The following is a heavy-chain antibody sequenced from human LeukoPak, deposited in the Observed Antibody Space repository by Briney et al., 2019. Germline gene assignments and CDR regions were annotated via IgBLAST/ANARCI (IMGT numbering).Heavy chain of an antibody. J-gene: IGHJ5*02. Sequence: SETLSLTCAVYGGSFSGYYWSWIRQPPGKGLEWIGEINHSGSTNYNPSLKSRVTISVDTSKNQFSLKLSSVPAADTAVYYCARGVYCSGGSCYSWGVRNWFDPWGQGTLVTVSS. CDR2: INHSGST. D-gene: IGHD2-15*01. CDR3: ARGVYCSGGSCYSWGVRNWFDP. V-gene: IGHV4-34*01. CDR1: GGSFSGYY.